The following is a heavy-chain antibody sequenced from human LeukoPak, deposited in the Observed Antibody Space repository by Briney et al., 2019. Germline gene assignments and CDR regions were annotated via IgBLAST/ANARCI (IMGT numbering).Heavy chain of an antibody. J-gene: IGHJ6*02. CDR2: INPSGGST. D-gene: IGHD3-22*01. CDR3: ARDQTYDSSGYGPYYYGMDV. Sequence: ASVKVSCKASGYTFTSNYMHWVRQAPGQGLEWMGIINPSGGSTSYAQKFQGRVTMTRDTSTSTVYMELSSLRSEDTAVYYCARDQTYDSSGYGPYYYGMDVWGQGTTVTVSS. CDR1: GYTFTSNY. V-gene: IGHV1-46*01.